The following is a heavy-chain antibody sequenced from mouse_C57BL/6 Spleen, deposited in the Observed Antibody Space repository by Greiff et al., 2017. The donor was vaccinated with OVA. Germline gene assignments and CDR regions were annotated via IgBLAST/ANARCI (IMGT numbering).Heavy chain of an antibody. Sequence: QVQLKESGAELARPGASVKLSCKASGYTFTSYGISWVKQRTGQGLEWIGEIYPRNGNTYYNEKFKGKATLTADKSSSTAYMELRSLTSEDSAVYFCAREGDYYGSSYQGWYFDVWGTGTTVTVSS. CDR1: GYTFTSYG. V-gene: IGHV1-81*01. J-gene: IGHJ1*03. CDR3: AREGDYYGSSYQGWYFDV. CDR2: IYPRNGNT. D-gene: IGHD1-1*01.